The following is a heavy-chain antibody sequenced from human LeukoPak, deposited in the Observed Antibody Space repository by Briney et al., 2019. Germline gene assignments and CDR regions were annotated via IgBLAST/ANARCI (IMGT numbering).Heavy chain of an antibody. J-gene: IGHJ3*02. CDR1: GGSISSSSYY. CDR2: IYYSGST. V-gene: IGHV4-39*01. Sequence: SETLSLTCTVSGGSISSSSYYWGWIRQPPGKGLEWIGSIYYSGSTYYNPSLKSRVTISVATSKNQFSLKLSSVTAADTAVYYCARLMEYYDILTGYYAFDIWGQGTMVTVSS. CDR3: ARLMEYYDILTGYYAFDI. D-gene: IGHD3-9*01.